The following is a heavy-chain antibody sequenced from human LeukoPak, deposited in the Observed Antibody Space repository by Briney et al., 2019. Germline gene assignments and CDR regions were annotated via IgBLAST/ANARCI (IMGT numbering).Heavy chain of an antibody. CDR2: YYSRST. J-gene: IGHJ6*02. V-gene: IGHV4-59*01. D-gene: IGHD6-19*01. Sequence: YYSRSTNYNPSLKSRVTISVDTSKNQFSLKLSSVTAADTAVYYCARDWYSSGWYRGYGMDVWGQGTTVTVSS. CDR3: ARDWYSSGWYRGYGMDV.